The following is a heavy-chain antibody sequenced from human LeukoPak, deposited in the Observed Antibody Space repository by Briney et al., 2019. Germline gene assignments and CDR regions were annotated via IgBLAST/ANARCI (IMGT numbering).Heavy chain of an antibody. D-gene: IGHD1-26*01. Sequence: PGGSLRLSCAAFGFTFSDHYMDWVRRAPGKGLEWVGRTRNKANSYTTEYAASVKGRFTISRDYSKNSLYLQMNSLKTEDTAVYYCARASMRGSLYYFDYSGQGTLVTVSS. CDR3: ARASMRGSLYYFDY. V-gene: IGHV3-72*01. CDR2: TRNKANSYTT. J-gene: IGHJ4*02. CDR1: GFTFSDHY.